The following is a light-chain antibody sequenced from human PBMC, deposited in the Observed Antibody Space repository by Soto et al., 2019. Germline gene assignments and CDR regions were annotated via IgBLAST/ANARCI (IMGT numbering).Light chain of an antibody. CDR2: ASS. CDR3: QLYGISPH. Sequence: DIVLTQSPGTLSLSPWERATLSCRASQSLSSNFLAWYQHKPGQAPRLLIYASSNRATGIPDRFSGSASGTDFTLTINRLEPEDFAVYYCQLYGISPHVGQGKRLEIK. V-gene: IGKV3-20*01. J-gene: IGKJ5*01. CDR1: QSLSSNF.